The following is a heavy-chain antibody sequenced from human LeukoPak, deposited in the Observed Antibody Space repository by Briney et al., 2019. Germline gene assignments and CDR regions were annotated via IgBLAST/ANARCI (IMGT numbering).Heavy chain of an antibody. J-gene: IGHJ4*02. D-gene: IGHD3-16*02. CDR1: GFTFSSYA. Sequence: GGSLRLSCAASGFTFSSYAMHWVRQAPGKGLEWVAVISYDGNNKYYADSVKGRLPISRDNSKNTLYLQMNSLRAEDTAVYYCARDYLWGSYRYTPLDYWGQGTLVTVSS. CDR3: ARDYLWGSYRYTPLDY. V-gene: IGHV3-30*04. CDR2: ISYDGNNK.